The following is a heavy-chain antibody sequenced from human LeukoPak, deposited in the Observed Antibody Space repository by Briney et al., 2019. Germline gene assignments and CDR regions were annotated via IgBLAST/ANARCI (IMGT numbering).Heavy chain of an antibody. J-gene: IGHJ3*02. CDR2: IKHSGSI. CDR3: ARVTDSSGYYLFGAFDI. V-gene: IGHV4-34*01. Sequence: SETLSLTCAVYGGSFSGYYWTWIRQPPGKGLEWIGEIKHSGSINYNPSLKSRVTISVDTSKNQFSLKLSSVTAADTAVYYCARVTDSSGYYLFGAFDIWGQGTMVTVSS. D-gene: IGHD3-22*01. CDR1: GGSFSGYY.